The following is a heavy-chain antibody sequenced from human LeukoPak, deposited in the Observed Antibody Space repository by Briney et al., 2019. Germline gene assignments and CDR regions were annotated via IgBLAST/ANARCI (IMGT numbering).Heavy chain of an antibody. CDR3: ARDLRGTLYYYYGMDV. CDR2: IYYSGST. CDR1: GGSISSSSYY. V-gene: IGHV4-39*07. J-gene: IGHJ6*02. D-gene: IGHD3-16*01. Sequence: PSETLSLTCTVSGGSISSSSYYWGWIRQPPGKGLEWIGSIYYSGSTYCNPSLKSRVTISVDTSKNQFSLKLSSVTAADTAVYYCARDLRGTLYYYYGMDVWGQGTTVTVSS.